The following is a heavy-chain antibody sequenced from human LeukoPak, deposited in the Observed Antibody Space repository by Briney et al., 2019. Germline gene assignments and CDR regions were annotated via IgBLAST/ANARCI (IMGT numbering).Heavy chain of an antibody. D-gene: IGHD3-10*01. CDR2: IYSGGNT. V-gene: IGHV3-53*01. J-gene: IGHJ4*02. Sequence: PGGSLRLSCAASGFTVSRNYMSWVRQAPGKGLEWVSVIYSGGNTYYADFVKGRFTICRDNSKNTLYLQINSLTAEDTAVYYCANLPRGDYWGLGTLVTVSS. CDR1: GFTVSRNY. CDR3: ANLPRGDY.